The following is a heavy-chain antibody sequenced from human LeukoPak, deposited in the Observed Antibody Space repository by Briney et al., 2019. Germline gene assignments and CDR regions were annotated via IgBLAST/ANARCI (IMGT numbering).Heavy chain of an antibody. J-gene: IGHJ3*02. CDR1: GFTFSSYS. CDR3: AREGDCITGTFVQGCAFDI. CDR2: ISSSSSYI. D-gene: IGHD1-20*01. V-gene: IGHV3-21*01. Sequence: PGGSLRLSCAASGFTFSSYSMNWVRQAPGKGLEWVSSISSSSSYIYYADSVKGRFTISRDNAKNSLYLQMNSLRAEDTAVYYCAREGDCITGTFVQGCAFDIWGQGTMVTVSS.